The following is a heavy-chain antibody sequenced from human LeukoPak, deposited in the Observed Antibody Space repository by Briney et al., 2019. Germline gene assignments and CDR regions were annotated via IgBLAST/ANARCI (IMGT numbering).Heavy chain of an antibody. CDR2: ISGSGGST. CDR3: AKHYDFWSGYLDY. D-gene: IGHD3-3*01. Sequence: GGSLRLSCAASGFTFSSYAMSWVRQAPGKGLEWVSTISGSGGSTYFADSVKGRFTISRDNSKNTLYLQLNSLRAEDTAVYYCAKHYDFWSGYLDYWGQGTLVTVSS. CDR1: GFTFSSYA. J-gene: IGHJ4*02. V-gene: IGHV3-23*01.